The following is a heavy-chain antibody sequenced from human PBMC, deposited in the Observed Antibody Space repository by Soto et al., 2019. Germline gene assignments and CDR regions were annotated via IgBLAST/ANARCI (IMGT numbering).Heavy chain of an antibody. CDR3: ARAGQQLVTYYFDY. CDR1: GYTFTGYY. V-gene: IGHV1-2*04. CDR2: INPNSGGT. Sequence: ASVKVSCKASGYTFTGYYMHWVRQAPGQGLEWMGWINPNSGGTNYAQKFQGWVTMTRDTSISTAYMELSRLRSDDTAVYYCARAGQQLVTYYFDYWGQGTLVTVSS. J-gene: IGHJ4*02. D-gene: IGHD6-13*01.